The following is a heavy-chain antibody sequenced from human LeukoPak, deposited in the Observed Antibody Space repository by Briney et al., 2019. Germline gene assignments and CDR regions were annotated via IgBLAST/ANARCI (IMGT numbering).Heavy chain of an antibody. J-gene: IGHJ6*03. Sequence: ASVKVSCRASGYTFTSYYMHWVRQAPGQGLEWMGIINPSGGSTSYAQKFQGRVTMTRDTSISTAYMELSRLRSDDTAVYYCARGGFLCSGGSCYGYYYYYMDVWGKGTTVTVSS. V-gene: IGHV1-46*01. CDR2: INPSGGST. CDR3: ARGGFLCSGGSCYGYYYYYMDV. D-gene: IGHD2-15*01. CDR1: GYTFTSYY.